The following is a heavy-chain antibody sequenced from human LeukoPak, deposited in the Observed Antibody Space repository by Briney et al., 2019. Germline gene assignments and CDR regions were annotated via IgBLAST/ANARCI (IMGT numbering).Heavy chain of an antibody. CDR1: GFTFSSYG. CDR3: ARVQQWPRGGFAY. V-gene: IGHV3-33*01. J-gene: IGHJ4*02. Sequence: PGGSLRLSCAASGFTFSSYGMHWVRQAPGKGLEWVAVIWYDGSNKYYADSVKGRFTISRDNAKNSLYLQMNSLRAEDTAVYYCARVQQWPRGGFAYWGQGTLVTVSS. CDR2: IWYDGSNK. D-gene: IGHD6-19*01.